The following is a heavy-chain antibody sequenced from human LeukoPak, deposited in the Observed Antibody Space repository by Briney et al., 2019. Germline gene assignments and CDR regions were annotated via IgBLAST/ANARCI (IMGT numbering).Heavy chain of an antibody. CDR1: GYSISSGYY. CDR2: IYHSGST. V-gene: IGHV4-38-2*02. D-gene: IGHD2-2*01. J-gene: IGHJ4*02. Sequence: SENLSLTCTVSGYSISSGYYWGWIRQPPGKGLEWIGSIYHSGSTYYNPSLKSRVTISVDTSKNQFSLKLSSVTAADTAVYYCARYCSSTSCYPYFDYWGQGTLVTVSS. CDR3: ARYCSSTSCYPYFDY.